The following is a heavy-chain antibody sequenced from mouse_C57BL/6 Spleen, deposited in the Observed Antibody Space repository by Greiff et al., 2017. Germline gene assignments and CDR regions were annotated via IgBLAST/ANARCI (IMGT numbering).Heavy chain of an antibody. Sequence: QVQLKQPGAELVKPGASVKLSCKASGYTFTSYWMHWVKQRPGRGLAWIGRIDPTSGGTKYTAKFKSKATLTGDKPSSTAYMQLSSRTSEDSAVYDCARSGLTGPFAYWGQGTLVTGAA. J-gene: IGHJ3*01. CDR3: ARSGLTGPFAY. D-gene: IGHD4-1*01. CDR2: IDPTSGGT. CDR1: GYTFTSYW. V-gene: IGHV1-72*01.